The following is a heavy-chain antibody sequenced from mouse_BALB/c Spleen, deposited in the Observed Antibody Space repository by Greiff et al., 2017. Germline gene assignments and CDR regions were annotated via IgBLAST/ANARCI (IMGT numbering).Heavy chain of an antibody. V-gene: IGHV5-17*02. J-gene: IGHJ2*01. CDR1: GFTFSSFG. Sequence: EVKLMESGGGLVQPGGSRKLSCAASGFTFSSFGMHWVRQAPEKGLEWVAYISSGSSTIYYADTVKGRFTISRDNPKNTLFLQMTSLRSEDTAMYYCARGGNSLLRLPYFDYWGQGTTLTVSS. D-gene: IGHD1-2*01. CDR3: ARGGNSLLRLPYFDY. CDR2: ISSGSSTI.